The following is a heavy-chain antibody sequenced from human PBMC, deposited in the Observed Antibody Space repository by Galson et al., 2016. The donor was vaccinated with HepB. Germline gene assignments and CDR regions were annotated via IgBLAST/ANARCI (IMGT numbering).Heavy chain of an antibody. CDR2: ISGSGGST. CDR1: GFTFSSYA. CDR3: AKGYGYFDY. J-gene: IGHJ4*01. V-gene: IGHV3-23*01. Sequence: SLRLSCAASGFTFSSYAMSWVRQAPGKGLEWVSAISGSGGSTNYADSVKGRFTISRDNAKNTLYLQMNSLRAEDTAIYYCAKGYGYFDYWGQGTLVTVAS. D-gene: IGHD3-10*01.